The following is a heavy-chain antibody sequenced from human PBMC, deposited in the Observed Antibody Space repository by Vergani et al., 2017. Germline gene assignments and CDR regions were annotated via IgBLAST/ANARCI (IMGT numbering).Heavy chain of an antibody. Sequence: QVQLVQSGAEVGKPGASVKVSCKASGYTFTSYYMHWVRQAPGQGLEWMGIINPNGGSTSYAQKFQGRVTMTRDTSSSTVYMELSSLRSEDTALYYCARDLIVGATAERSTWGQGTMVTVSS. CDR3: ARDLIVGATAERST. CDR2: INPNGGST. J-gene: IGHJ3*01. D-gene: IGHD1-26*01. V-gene: IGHV1-46*01. CDR1: GYTFTSYY.